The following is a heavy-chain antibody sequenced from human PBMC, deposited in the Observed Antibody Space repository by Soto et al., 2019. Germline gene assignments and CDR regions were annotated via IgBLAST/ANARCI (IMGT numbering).Heavy chain of an antibody. CDR1: GYTFTSYG. CDR3: ARGSVVVPAASVG. J-gene: IGHJ6*03. CDR2: MNPNSGNT. Sequence: VASVKVSCKASGYTFTSYGIDWVRQATGQGLEWMGWMNPNSGNTGYAQKFQGRVTMTRNTSISTAYMELSSLRSEDTAVYYCARGSVVVPAASVGRGKWDTVTVSS. D-gene: IGHD2-2*01. V-gene: IGHV1-8*01.